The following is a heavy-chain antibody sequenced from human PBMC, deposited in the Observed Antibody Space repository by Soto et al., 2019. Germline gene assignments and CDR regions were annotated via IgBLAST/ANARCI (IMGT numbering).Heavy chain of an antibody. CDR1: GGTFSSYA. Sequence: ASVKVSCKTSGGTFSSYAISWVRQAPGQGLEWMGWINPNSGGTNYAQKFQGWVTMTRDTSISTAYMELSRLRSDDTAVYYCARIPSSSWYYFDYWGQGTLVTVSS. D-gene: IGHD6-13*01. J-gene: IGHJ4*02. CDR2: INPNSGGT. V-gene: IGHV1-2*04. CDR3: ARIPSSSWYYFDY.